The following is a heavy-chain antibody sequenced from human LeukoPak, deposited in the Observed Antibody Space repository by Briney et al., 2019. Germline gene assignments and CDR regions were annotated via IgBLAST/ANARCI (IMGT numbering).Heavy chain of an antibody. Sequence: SETLSLTCTVSGGSISSGGYYWSWIRQHPGKGLEWIGYIYYSGSTYYNPSLKSRVTISVDTSKNQFSLKLSSVAAADTAVYYCARGPRDIVVVPAASPPWWFDPWGQGTLVTVSS. J-gene: IGHJ5*02. V-gene: IGHV4-31*03. D-gene: IGHD2-2*01. CDR2: IYYSGST. CDR1: GGSISSGGYY. CDR3: ARGPRDIVVVPAASPPWWFDP.